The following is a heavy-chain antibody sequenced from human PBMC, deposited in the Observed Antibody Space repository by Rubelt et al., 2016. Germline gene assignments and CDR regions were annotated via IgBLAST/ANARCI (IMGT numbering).Heavy chain of an antibody. CDR3: ARSYTDYADVHFDL. CDR2: IYHGGFT. D-gene: IGHD5-12*01. Sequence: QLQLQESGPGLVKPSETLSLTCTVSGGSISSSNYFWGWIRQPPGKGLEWIGDIYHGGFTYYNPSLKSRVTISVDTSKNQISLRWSSVTASETALYYCARSYTDYADVHFDLWGRGTLVTVSS. J-gene: IGHJ2*01. V-gene: IGHV4-39*07. CDR1: GGSISSSNYF.